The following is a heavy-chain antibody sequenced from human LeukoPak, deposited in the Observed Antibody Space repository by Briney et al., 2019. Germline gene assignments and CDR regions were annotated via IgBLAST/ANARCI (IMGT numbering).Heavy chain of an antibody. D-gene: IGHD1-26*01. CDR3: ARDSGSGSSPIGH. CDR2: ISSDGTNK. CDR1: GFTFGGYA. V-gene: IGHV3-30-3*01. Sequence: GRSLRLSCAASGFTFGGYAMHWVRQAPGKGLEWVAVISSDGTNKYSADSAKGRFTISRDNSKNTLYLHMNSMRPDDTAMYYCARDSGSGSSPIGHWGQGTLVTVSS. J-gene: IGHJ4*02.